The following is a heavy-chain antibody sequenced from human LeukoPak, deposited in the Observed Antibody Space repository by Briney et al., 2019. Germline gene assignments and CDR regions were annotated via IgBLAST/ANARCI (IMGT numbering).Heavy chain of an antibody. Sequence: SETLSLTCTVSGGSISSSSYYWGWIRQPPGKGLEWIGSIYYSGSTYYNPSLKSRVTISVDTSKNQFSLKLSSVTAADTAVYYCARDTPLFGVVILHPFDYWGQGTLVTVSS. V-gene: IGHV4-39*02. CDR1: GGSISSSSYY. CDR3: ARDTPLFGVVILHPFDY. J-gene: IGHJ4*02. CDR2: IYYSGST. D-gene: IGHD3-3*01.